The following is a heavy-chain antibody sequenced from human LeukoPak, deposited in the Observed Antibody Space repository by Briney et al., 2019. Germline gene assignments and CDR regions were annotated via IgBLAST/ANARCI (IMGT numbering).Heavy chain of an antibody. V-gene: IGHV4-34*01. J-gene: IGHJ4*02. CDR3: ARGRYLTTRGGAAAVFLDY. CDR1: GGSFSGYY. Sequence: SETLSLTCAVYGGSFSGYYWSWIRQPPGKGLEWIGEINHSGSTNYNASPKRGVTISVDTSQKQFSLSLKSVTAADAAVYYCARGRYLTTRGGAAAVFLDYWGQGTLVTVSS. CDR2: INHSGST. D-gene: IGHD6-13*01.